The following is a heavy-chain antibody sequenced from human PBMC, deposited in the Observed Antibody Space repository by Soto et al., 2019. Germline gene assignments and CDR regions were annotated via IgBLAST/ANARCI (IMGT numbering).Heavy chain of an antibody. CDR1: GYTFTSYG. D-gene: IGHD3-10*01. CDR2: ISAHNGNT. CDR3: ARDLNYGLCDY. Sequence: QVQVVQSGAEVKKPGASVKVSCKASGYTFTSYGISWVRQAPGQGLAWMGWISAHNGNTNYAQKLQGRVTMTTDTSSSTAYMELRSLRSDDTAVYFCARDLNYGLCDYWGQGTLVTVSS. J-gene: IGHJ4*02. V-gene: IGHV1-18*01.